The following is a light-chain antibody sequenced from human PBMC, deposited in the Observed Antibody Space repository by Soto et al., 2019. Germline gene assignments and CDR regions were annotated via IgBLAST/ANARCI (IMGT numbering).Light chain of an antibody. J-gene: IGKJ1*01. CDR2: KAS. Sequence: DIQMTQSPSTLSASVGDRVIITCRASQSISSWLAWYQQKPGKAPKLLIYKASNLETGVPSRFNGSGSGTEFTLTISSLQPDDFATYYCQQYESSSGMFAQGTKVEIK. CDR1: QSISSW. CDR3: QQYESSSGM. V-gene: IGKV1-5*03.